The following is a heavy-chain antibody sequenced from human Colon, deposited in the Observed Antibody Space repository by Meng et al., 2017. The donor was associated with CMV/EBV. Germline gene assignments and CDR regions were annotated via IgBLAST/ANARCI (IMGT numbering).Heavy chain of an antibody. CDR1: GDSVSINNW. CDR2: IHHSGTT. J-gene: IGHJ4*02. D-gene: IGHD4/OR15-4a*01. Sequence: LTCALSGDSVSINNWWTWVRQPPGKGPEWIGEIHHSGTTAHNPSLRSRISFSVDKSRNQVSLHLTTVTAADTAVYYCGSATDYKVDYWGQGTLVTVSS. CDR3: GSATDYKVDY. V-gene: IGHV4-4*02.